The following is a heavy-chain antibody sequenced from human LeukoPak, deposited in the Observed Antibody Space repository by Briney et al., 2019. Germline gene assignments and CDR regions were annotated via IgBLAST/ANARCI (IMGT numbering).Heavy chain of an antibody. D-gene: IGHD3-10*01. J-gene: IGHJ4*02. CDR2: ISRDGGTT. CDR1: GFPFDDYA. Sequence: GGSLRLSCATSGFPFDDYAFHWVRQVPGKGLEWVSLISRDGGTTSYGDSVKGRFTISRDNSKNSLYMQMNSLKTEDSALYYCTKDFSGSYENWGQGTLVTVSS. CDR3: TKDFSGSYEN. V-gene: IGHV3-43*02.